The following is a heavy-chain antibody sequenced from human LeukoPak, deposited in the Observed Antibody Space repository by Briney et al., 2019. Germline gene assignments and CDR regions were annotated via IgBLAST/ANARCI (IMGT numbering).Heavy chain of an antibody. CDR1: GYTFTSYG. CDR3: ARGYEGSGSFPREDGMDV. J-gene: IGHJ6*02. D-gene: IGHD3-10*01. CDR2: ISAYNGNT. V-gene: IGHV1-18*01. Sequence: ASVKVSCKASGYTFTSYGISWVRQAPGQGLEWMGWISAYNGNTNYAQKFQGRVTMTTDTSTGTAYMELRSLRSDDTAVYYCARGYEGSGSFPREDGMDVWGQGTTVTVSS.